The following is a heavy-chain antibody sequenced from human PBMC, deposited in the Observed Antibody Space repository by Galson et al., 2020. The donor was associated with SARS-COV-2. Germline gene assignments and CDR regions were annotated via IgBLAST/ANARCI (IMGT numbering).Heavy chain of an antibody. D-gene: IGHD3-3*01. Sequence: GGSLRLSCAASGFTFSNAWMSWVRQAPGKGLEWVGRIKSKTDGGTTDYAAPVKGRFTISRDDSKNTLYLQMNSLKTEDTAVYYCTTDIRFLEWLLQSGYYYYGMDVWGQGTTVTVSS. CDR2: IKSKTDGGTT. J-gene: IGHJ6*02. CDR3: TTDIRFLEWLLQSGYYYYGMDV. V-gene: IGHV3-15*01. CDR1: GFTFSNAW.